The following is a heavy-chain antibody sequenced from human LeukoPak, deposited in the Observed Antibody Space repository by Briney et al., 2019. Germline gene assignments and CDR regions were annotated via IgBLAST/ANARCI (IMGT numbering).Heavy chain of an antibody. CDR1: GFTLTTSW. J-gene: IGHJ4*02. V-gene: IGHV3-7*01. CDR2: INREGSQI. Sequence: GGSLRLSCAASGFTLTTSWMTWVRQAPGKGLEWVTNINREGSQIDYMDSVKGRFTISRDSANNALYLQMSSLRAEDTAVYYCARGGLTAGFDYWGQGTLVTVSS. CDR3: ARGGLTAGFDY.